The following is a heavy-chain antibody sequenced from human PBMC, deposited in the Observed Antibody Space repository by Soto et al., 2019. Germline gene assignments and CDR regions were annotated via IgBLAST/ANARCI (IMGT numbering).Heavy chain of an antibody. D-gene: IGHD3-10*01. V-gene: IGHV1-69*01. CDR3: ARPDAQIGGTYYYYGMDV. J-gene: IGHJ6*02. Sequence: QVQLVQSWAEVKKPGSSVKVSCKASGGTFSSYAISWVRQAPGQGLEWMGGIIPIFGTANYAQKFQCRVTITADESTSTAYMELSSLRSEDTAVYDCARPDAQIGGTYYYYGMDVLGQGTTVTVSS. CDR2: IIPIFGTA. CDR1: GGTFSSYA.